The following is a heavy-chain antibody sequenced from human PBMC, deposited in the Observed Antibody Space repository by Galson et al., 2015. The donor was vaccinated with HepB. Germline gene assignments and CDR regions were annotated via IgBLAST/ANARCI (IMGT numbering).Heavy chain of an antibody. D-gene: IGHD4-17*01. CDR3: ARAIYDYGDYGPQGWYFDL. CDR1: GYTFTSYY. Sequence: SVKVSCKASGYTFTSYYMHWVRQAPGQGLEWMGIINPSGGSTSYAQKFQGRVTMTRDTSTSTVYMELSSLRSEDTAVYYCARAIYDYGDYGPQGWYFDLWGRGTLVTVSS. J-gene: IGHJ2*01. CDR2: INPSGGST. V-gene: IGHV1-46*01.